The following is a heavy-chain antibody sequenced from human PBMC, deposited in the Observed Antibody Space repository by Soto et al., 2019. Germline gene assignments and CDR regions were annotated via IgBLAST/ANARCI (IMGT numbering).Heavy chain of an antibody. J-gene: IGHJ5*02. CDR3: AKGEMATIRNSFDP. D-gene: IGHD5-12*01. CDR1: GFTFSSYW. CDR2: LSRSGGAT. V-gene: IGHV3-23*01. Sequence: QPGGSLRLSCAASGFTFSSYWMSWVRQTPGKGLEWVSALSRSGGATYYADSVKGRFTISRDTSTNTLYLQMSNLRAEDTAIYYCAKGEMATIRNSFDPWGQGTLVTVSS.